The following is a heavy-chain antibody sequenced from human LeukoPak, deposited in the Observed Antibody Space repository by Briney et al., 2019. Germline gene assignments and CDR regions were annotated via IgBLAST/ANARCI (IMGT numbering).Heavy chain of an antibody. J-gene: IGHJ3*02. D-gene: IGHD2-8*02. CDR3: ARDYGTHMNRFKAGGVCGAFDI. V-gene: IGHV3-33*01. CDR2: IWFDGSDK. Sequence: PGRSLRLSCAAAGFTFSNYAIHWVRQAPGKGLEWVAVIWFDGSDKYYADSVKGRFTISRDNSKNTVSLQMNSLRAEDTAVYYCARDYGTHMNRFKAGGVCGAFDIWGQGTMVTVSS. CDR1: GFTFSNYA.